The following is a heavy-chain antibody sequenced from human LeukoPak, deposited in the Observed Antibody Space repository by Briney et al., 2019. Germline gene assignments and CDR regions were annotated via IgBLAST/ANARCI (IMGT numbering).Heavy chain of an antibody. CDR1: GFSFSSYA. CDR3: AKENEQQLERYYYYYYGMDV. J-gene: IGHJ6*02. CDR2: ISGSGGST. D-gene: IGHD6-13*01. V-gene: IGHV3-23*01. Sequence: GGSLRLSCAASGFSFSSYAMNWVREAPGKGLEWMSGISGSGGSTYYADSVKGRFTISRDDAKNSLFLQMNSLRAEDTAVYYCAKENEQQLERYYYYYYGMDVWGQGTTVTVSS.